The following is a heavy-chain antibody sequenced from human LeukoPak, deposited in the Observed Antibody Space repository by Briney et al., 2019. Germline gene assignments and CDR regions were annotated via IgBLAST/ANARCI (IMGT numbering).Heavy chain of an antibody. CDR2: IYNSGST. D-gene: IGHD3-3*01. CDR1: RDSIRSYY. CDR3: ARQTYDGYFDY. Sequence: SETLSLTCIVSRDSIRSYYWSWIRQPPEKGLEWIGNIYNSGSTKYNPSLKTRVTISLDTSNNQFSLKLNSVTAADTAVYYCARQTYDGYFDYWGQGTRVTVSS. V-gene: IGHV4-59*08. J-gene: IGHJ4*02.